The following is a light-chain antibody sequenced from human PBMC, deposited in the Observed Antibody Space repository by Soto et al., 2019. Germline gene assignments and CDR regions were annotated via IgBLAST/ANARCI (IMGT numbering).Light chain of an antibody. J-gene: IGLJ1*01. V-gene: IGLV2-11*01. CDR3: QSYDSSLSGLYV. CDR2: DVN. Sequence: QSVLTQPRSVSGSPGQSVTISCTGTSSDVGGYNYVSWYQQHPGKAPKHIIYDVNKRPSGVPGRLSASKSGNTASLTISGLQAEDEADYYCQSYDSSLSGLYVFGTGTKLTVL. CDR1: SSDVGGYNY.